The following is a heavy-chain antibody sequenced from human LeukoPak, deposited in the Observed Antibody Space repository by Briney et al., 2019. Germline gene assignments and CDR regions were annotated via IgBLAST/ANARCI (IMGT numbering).Heavy chain of an antibody. V-gene: IGHV3-21*04. CDR3: ARAGMGYDSSGYYPDY. D-gene: IGHD3-22*01. Sequence: GGSLRLSCAASGFTFSSYSMNWVRQAPGKGLEWVSSISSSSSYIYYADSVKGRFTISRDNAKNSLYLQMNSLRAEDTAVYYCARAGMGYDSSGYYPDYWGQGTLVTVSS. CDR1: GFTFSSYS. CDR2: ISSSSSYI. J-gene: IGHJ4*02.